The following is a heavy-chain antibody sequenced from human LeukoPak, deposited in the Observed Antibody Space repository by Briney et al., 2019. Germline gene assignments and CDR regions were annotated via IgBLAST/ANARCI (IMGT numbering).Heavy chain of an antibody. V-gene: IGHV1-69*05. CDR2: IIPIFGTA. Sequence: SVKVSCKASGGTFSSYAISWVRQAPGQGLEWMGRIIPIFGTANYAQKFQGRVTITTDESTSTAYMELSSLRSEDTAVYYCARDGRDGSSWYYYYYMDVWGKGTTVTVSS. CDR3: ARDGRDGSSWYYYYYMDV. J-gene: IGHJ6*03. CDR1: GGTFSSYA. D-gene: IGHD6-13*01.